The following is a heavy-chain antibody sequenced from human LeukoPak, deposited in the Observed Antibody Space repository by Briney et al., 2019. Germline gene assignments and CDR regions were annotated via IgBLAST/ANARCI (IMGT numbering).Heavy chain of an antibody. CDR1: GFTFDDCA. CDR2: IGGNSGSI. V-gene: IGHV3-9*01. J-gene: IGHJ3*02. D-gene: IGHD6-6*01. Sequence: GGSLRLSCAASGFTFDDCAMHWVRQAPGKGLGGVSGIGGNSGSIGYAHSVKGRFTISRDNAKNSLYLQMNSLRAEDTALYYCAKDFTYSSSSGGVFDIWGQGTMVTVSS. CDR3: AKDFTYSSSSGGVFDI.